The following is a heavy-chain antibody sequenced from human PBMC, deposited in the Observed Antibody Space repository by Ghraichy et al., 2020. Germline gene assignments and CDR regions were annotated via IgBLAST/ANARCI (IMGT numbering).Heavy chain of an antibody. J-gene: IGHJ6*02. CDR1: GGSFSDYY. D-gene: IGHD3-10*01. CDR3: ARGNPPKVRFVMDV. V-gene: IGHV4-34*01. Sequence: SETLSLTCGVYGGSFSDYYWSWIRQPPGKGLEWIGEINHSGSTNYNPSLKSRVTISVDTSKNQFSLNVSSVTAADTALYYCARGNPPKVRFVMDVWGQGTTVTVSS. CDR2: INHSGST.